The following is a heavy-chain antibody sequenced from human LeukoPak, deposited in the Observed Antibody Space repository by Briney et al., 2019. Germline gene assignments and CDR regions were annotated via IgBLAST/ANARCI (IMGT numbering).Heavy chain of an antibody. CDR1: GGTFSSCA. CDR3: ARGPLEQYSNYPPYYYYYMDV. J-gene: IGHJ6*03. D-gene: IGHD4-11*01. CDR2: IIPIFGTA. V-gene: IGHV1-69*13. Sequence: GASVKVSCKASGGTFSSCAISWVRQAPGQGLEWMGGIIPIFGTANYAQKFQGRVTITADESTSTAYMELSSLRSEDTAVYYCARGPLEQYSNYPPYYYYYMDVWGKGTTVTVSS.